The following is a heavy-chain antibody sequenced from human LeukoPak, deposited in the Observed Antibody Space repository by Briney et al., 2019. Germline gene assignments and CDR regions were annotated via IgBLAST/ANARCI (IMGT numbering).Heavy chain of an antibody. V-gene: IGHV4-34*01. CDR2: INHSGST. J-gene: IGHJ4*02. Sequence: SETLSLTCAVYGGSFSGYYWSWIRQPPGKGLEWIGEINHSGSTNYNPSLKSRVTISVDTSKNQFSLKLSSVTAADTAMYYCARRVGYGSGSYYFDYWGQGTLVTVSS. CDR3: ARRVGYGSGSYYFDY. CDR1: GGSFSGYY. D-gene: IGHD3-10*01.